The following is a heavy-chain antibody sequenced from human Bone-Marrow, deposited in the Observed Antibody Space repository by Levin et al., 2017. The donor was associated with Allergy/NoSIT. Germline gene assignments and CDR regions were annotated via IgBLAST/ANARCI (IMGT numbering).Heavy chain of an antibody. D-gene: IGHD1-1*01. Sequence: SETLSLTCNVSGGSFNDYYWAWLRQPPGKGLEWIGSVFHSGNTNSNPSLKSRVTISVDTSKNQFSLKLTSVTAADTAAYYCARDLGIMEGFFDLWGRGTLVTVSS. V-gene: IGHV4-59*01. CDR3: ARDLGIMEGFFDL. J-gene: IGHJ2*01. CDR1: GGSFNDYY. CDR2: VFHSGNT.